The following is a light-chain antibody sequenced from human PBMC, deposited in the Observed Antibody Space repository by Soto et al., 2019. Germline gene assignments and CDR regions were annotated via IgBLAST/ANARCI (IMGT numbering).Light chain of an antibody. CDR2: NNN. CDR1: GSNIGSNS. CDR3: ASWADSLNGYV. J-gene: IGLJ1*01. Sequence: QSLLSKSPSSSGTPGQRVTISCSGGGSNIGSNSVNWYQQFPGTAPKLLIYNNNQRPSGVPDRISGSKSGTSASLAISGLQSEDEADYYCASWADSLNGYVFGAGTKVTVL. V-gene: IGLV1-44*01.